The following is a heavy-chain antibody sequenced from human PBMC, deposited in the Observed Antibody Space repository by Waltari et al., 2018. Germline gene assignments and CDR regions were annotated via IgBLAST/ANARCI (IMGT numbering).Heavy chain of an antibody. J-gene: IGHJ6*02. D-gene: IGHD3-10*01. CDR2: ISDDGSRK. V-gene: IGHV3-30*03. Sequence: HWVRDAPGRGLEGVAMISDDGSRKYYGESEKGRFTISRDNSKSTGFLQMDRLSPEDTGVYYCARDYYGSRTYSTGMDVWGQGTTVTVTS. CDR3: ARDYYGSRTYSTGMDV.